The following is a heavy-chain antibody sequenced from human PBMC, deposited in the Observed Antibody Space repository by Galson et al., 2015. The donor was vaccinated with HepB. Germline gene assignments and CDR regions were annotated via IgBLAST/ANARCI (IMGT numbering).Heavy chain of an antibody. V-gene: IGHV3-23*01. CDR1: GFTFSYYA. D-gene: IGHD6-19*01. CDR3: AKVFPEKVDGWYRQALYYFDS. CDR2: ITPSGDNT. J-gene: IGHJ4*02. Sequence: SLRLSCAASGFTFSYYAMSWVRQAPGKGLEWISAITPSGDNTYSAASMKGRFTISRDNSRNTLFLQMNSLRADDTAIYFCAKVFPEKVDGWYRQALYYFDSWGQGT.